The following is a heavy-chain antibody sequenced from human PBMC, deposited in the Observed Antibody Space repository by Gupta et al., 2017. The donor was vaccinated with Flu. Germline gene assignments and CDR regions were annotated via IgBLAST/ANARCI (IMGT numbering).Heavy chain of an antibody. CDR3: ARXGETFGYVNYFEY. D-gene: IGHD3-22*01. CDR2: INGDGRST. CDR1: GLTFSSFW. J-gene: IGHJ4*02. V-gene: IGHV3-74*03. Sequence: EVQLVESGGGSVQPGGSLSLSCAASGLTFSSFWMHWVRQGPGKGLVWVSRINGDGRSTTYADSVKGRFTISRDNAKSTVNLQMNSLRAEDXGXYYCARXGETFGYVNYFEYWGQGILVTVSS.